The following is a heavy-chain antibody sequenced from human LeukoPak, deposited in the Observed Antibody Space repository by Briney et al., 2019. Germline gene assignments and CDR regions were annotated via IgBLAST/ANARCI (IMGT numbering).Heavy chain of an antibody. Sequence: SETLSLTCAVYGGSFSGYYWSWIRQPPGKGLEWIGEINHSGSTNYNPSLKSRVTISVDTSKNQFSLKLSSVTAEDTAVYYCARPELPGWSVLFDFWGQGALVTVSS. V-gene: IGHV4-34*01. D-gene: IGHD2-15*01. CDR3: ARPELPGWSVLFDF. CDR2: INHSGST. CDR1: GGSFSGYY. J-gene: IGHJ4*02.